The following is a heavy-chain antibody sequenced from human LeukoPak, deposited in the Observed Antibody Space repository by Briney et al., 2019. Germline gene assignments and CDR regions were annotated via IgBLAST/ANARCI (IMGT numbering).Heavy chain of an antibody. V-gene: IGHV3-7*01. CDR3: ARAAGVY. Sequence: GGSLRLSCAASGFTFSTNWMTRVRQAPGKGLEWVANIKQDGSEEHYVDSVKGRFTISRDNAKNSLYLQMNSLRVEDTAIYYCARAAGVYWGQGTLVTVSS. J-gene: IGHJ4*02. CDR2: IKQDGSEE. D-gene: IGHD2-8*01. CDR1: GFTFSTNW.